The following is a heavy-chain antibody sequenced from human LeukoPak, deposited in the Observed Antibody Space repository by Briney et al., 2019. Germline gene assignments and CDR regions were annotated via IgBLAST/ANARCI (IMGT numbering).Heavy chain of an antibody. CDR2: IIPVFGTA. V-gene: IGHV1-69*13. D-gene: IGHD2-15*01. CDR1: GYSFTNYY. CDR3: ARDRVVGLGFDNAFDI. Sequence: SVKVSCKTSGYSFTNYYIHWVRQAPGQGLEWMGGIIPVFGTANYAQKFQGRVTITADESTSTTYMELSSLRSEDTAVYYCARDRVVGLGFDNAFDIWGHGTMVTVSS. J-gene: IGHJ3*02.